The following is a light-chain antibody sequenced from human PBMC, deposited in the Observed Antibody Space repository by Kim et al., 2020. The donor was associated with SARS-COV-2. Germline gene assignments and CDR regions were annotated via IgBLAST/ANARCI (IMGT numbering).Light chain of an antibody. Sequence: ETVLTQFPGILSLSPGETATLSCRASQSVSVSYLAWYQKKTGQPPRFLIYGTSSRAAGIPDRFRGSGFGTDFTLTISGLEPEDFAVYFCQQYETLPLTFGGGTKLEIK. CDR2: GTS. V-gene: IGKV3-20*01. CDR3: QQYETLPLT. CDR1: QSVSVSY. J-gene: IGKJ4*01.